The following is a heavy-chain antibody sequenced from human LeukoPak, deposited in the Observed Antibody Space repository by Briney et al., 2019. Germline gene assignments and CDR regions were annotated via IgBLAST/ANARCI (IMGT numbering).Heavy chain of an antibody. CDR3: ARLHTDMVRGVIGWFDP. CDR2: IYTSGST. Sequence: SETLSLTCAVYGGSFSGYYWSWIRQPAGKGLEWIGRIYTSGSTNYNPSLKSRVTMSVDTSKNQFSLKLSSVTAADTAVYYCARLHTDMVRGVIGWFDPWGQGTLVTVSS. D-gene: IGHD3-10*01. CDR1: GGSFSGYY. V-gene: IGHV4-59*10. J-gene: IGHJ5*02.